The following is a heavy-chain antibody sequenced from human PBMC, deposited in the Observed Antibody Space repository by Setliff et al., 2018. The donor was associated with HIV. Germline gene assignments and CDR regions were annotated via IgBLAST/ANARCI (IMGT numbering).Heavy chain of an antibody. J-gene: IGHJ6*03. Sequence: PGGSLRLSCAASGFTFSNYWMSWVRQAPGKGLEWVANIKQDGSEQFYVDSVRGRFTISRDDAKKSLYLQMNSLGAEDTAVYFCARSGGIGNYHWDVWGKGTTVTVSS. CDR2: IKQDGSEQ. CDR1: GFTFSNYW. D-gene: IGHD3-16*01. V-gene: IGHV3-7*01. CDR3: ARSGGIGNYHWDV.